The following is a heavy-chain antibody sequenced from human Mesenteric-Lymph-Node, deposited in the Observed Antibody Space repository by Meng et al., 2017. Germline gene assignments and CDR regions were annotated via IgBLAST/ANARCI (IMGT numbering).Heavy chain of an antibody. CDR3: AGTPGYYDSSGYYYFDY. CDR2: IYYSGST. CDR1: GGSISSYY. J-gene: IGHJ4*02. V-gene: IGHV4-59*01. Sequence: SETLSLTCTVSGGSISSYYWSWIRQPPGKGLEWIGYIYYSGSTNYNPSLKSRVTISVDTSKNQFSLKLSSVTAADTAVYYCAGTPGYYDSSGYYYFDYWGQGTLVTVSS. D-gene: IGHD3-22*01.